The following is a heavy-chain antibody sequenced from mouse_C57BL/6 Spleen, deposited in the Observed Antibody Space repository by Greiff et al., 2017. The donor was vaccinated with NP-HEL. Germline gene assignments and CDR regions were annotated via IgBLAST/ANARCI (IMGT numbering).Heavy chain of an antibody. V-gene: IGHV1-81*01. Sequence: QVQLQQSGAELARPGASVKLSCKASGYTFTSYGISWVKQRTGQGLEWIGEIYPRSGNTYYNEKFKGKATLTADKSSSTAYMELRSLTSEDSAVYFCARWGNYGSLYFDVWGTGTTVTVSS. D-gene: IGHD1-1*01. CDR3: ARWGNYGSLYFDV. CDR1: GYTFTSYG. J-gene: IGHJ1*03. CDR2: IYPRSGNT.